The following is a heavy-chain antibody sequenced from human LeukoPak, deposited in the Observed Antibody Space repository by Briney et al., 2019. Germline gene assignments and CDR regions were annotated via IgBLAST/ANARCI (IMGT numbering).Heavy chain of an antibody. CDR3: AKDSSPYYYDSSGYYPYWYFDL. CDR2: ISGSGGST. V-gene: IGHV3-23*01. J-gene: IGHJ2*01. Sequence: EGSLRLSCAASGFTFRSYAMSWVRQAPGKGLEWVSAISGSGGSTYYADSVKGRFTISRDNSKNTLYLQMNSLRAEDTAVYYCAKDSSPYYYDSSGYYPYWYFDLWGRGTLVTVSS. CDR1: GFTFRSYA. D-gene: IGHD3-22*01.